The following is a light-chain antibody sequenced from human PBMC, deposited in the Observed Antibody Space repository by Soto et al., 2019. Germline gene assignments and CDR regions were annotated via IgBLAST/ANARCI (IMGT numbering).Light chain of an antibody. CDR1: QSVSIN. Sequence: VLTQSPATLSVSPGERATLSCMASQSVSINLAWYQQKPGQAPRLLIYDTSTRATGIPARFSGSGSGTEFTLTISSLQSEDFAVYYCQQYNKWPPITFGQGTRLEIK. V-gene: IGKV3-15*01. CDR3: QQYNKWPPIT. J-gene: IGKJ5*01. CDR2: DTS.